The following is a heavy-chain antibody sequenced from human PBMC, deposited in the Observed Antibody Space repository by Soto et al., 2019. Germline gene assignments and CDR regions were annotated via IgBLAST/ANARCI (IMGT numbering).Heavy chain of an antibody. CDR1: GFSFTNAW. Sequence: EVQLVESGGGLVMPGGSLRLSCAVSGFSFTNAWMSWVRQAPGKGLEWVGHFKSKTDGEATNYAAPVKGRFTISRDYTKNTPFLHINSLITDDTAIYYCSNSIPSITHAHWGQGPLDT. J-gene: IGHJ4*02. V-gene: IGHV3-15*01. CDR2: FKSKTDGEAT. D-gene: IGHD1-20*01. CDR3: SNSIPSITHAH.